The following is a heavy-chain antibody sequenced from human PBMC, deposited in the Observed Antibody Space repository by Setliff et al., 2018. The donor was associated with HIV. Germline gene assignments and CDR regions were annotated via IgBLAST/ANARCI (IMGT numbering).Heavy chain of an antibody. Sequence: ASVKVSCKASGYTFTDYYIHWVRQAPGQGLEWMGRVNPNSGGTTYGQMSQGRVTLTRDTSISTAYMELNGLESDDTAVYYCARGEGGREFQQYYYMDVWGKGTTVTVSS. D-gene: IGHD2-15*01. J-gene: IGHJ6*03. CDR3: ARGEGGREFQQYYYMDV. CDR1: GYTFTDYY. V-gene: IGHV1-2*06. CDR2: VNPNSGGT.